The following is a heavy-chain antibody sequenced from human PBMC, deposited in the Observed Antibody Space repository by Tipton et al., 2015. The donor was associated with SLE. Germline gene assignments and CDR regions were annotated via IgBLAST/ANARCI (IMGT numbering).Heavy chain of an antibody. Sequence: SLRLSCAGSGFTFNTYGMHWVRQSPGKGLEWVAVIWYNGGNTYYADSVRGRFTIFRDNSKNTVYLQMNSLRVEDTAMYYCAKDYRRGYSLYFDQWGQGTLVTVSS. CDR2: IWYNGGNT. CDR1: GFTFNTYG. CDR3: AKDYRRGYSLYFDQ. V-gene: IGHV3-33*06. J-gene: IGHJ4*02. D-gene: IGHD5-18*01.